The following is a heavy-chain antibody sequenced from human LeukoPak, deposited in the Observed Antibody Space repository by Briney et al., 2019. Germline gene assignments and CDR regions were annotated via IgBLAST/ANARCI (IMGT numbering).Heavy chain of an antibody. Sequence: GGSLTLACGVSGITVTKAWMSWVRQAPGKGLEWLGRIKSVSDGGTTDYAAPVKGRFTIPRDDSKNVLYLQMDSLKTEDTALYYCTKVTYKGSGMDVWGQGTSVTVSS. CDR1: GITVTKAW. D-gene: IGHD3-10*01. J-gene: IGHJ6*02. CDR2: IKSVSDGGTT. V-gene: IGHV3-15*01. CDR3: TKVTYKGSGMDV.